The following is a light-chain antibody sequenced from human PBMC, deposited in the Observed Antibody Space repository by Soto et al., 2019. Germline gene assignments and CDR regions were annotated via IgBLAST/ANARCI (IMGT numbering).Light chain of an antibody. CDR3: SSYRSSSTDV. CDR1: SSDVGAYNY. J-gene: IGLJ1*01. CDR2: DVS. V-gene: IGLV2-14*01. Sequence: QSALTQPASVSGSPGQSITISCTGTSSDVGAYNYVAWYQQHPGKAPKLMIYDVSHRPSGVSNRFSGSKSGYTASLTISGLQAEDEADYYCSSYRSSSTDVFGTGTKLTVL.